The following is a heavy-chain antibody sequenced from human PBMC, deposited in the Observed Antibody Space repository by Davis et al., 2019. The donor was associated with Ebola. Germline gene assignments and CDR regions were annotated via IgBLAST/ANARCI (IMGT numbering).Heavy chain of an antibody. CDR1: GGTFSTSG. CDR2: ISAYNGNT. J-gene: IGHJ3*02. V-gene: IGHV1-18*01. CDR3: ARDSKAAFDI. Sequence: AASVKVSCKASGGTFSTSGFSWVRQAPGQGLEWMGWISAYNGNTNYAQKLQGRVTMTTDTSTSTAYMELRSLRSDDTAVYYCARDSKAAFDIWGQGTMVTVSS.